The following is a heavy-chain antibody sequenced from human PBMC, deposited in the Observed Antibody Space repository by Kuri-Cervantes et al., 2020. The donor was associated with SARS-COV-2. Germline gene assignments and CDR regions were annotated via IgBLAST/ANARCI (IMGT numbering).Heavy chain of an antibody. CDR2: ISSRGDST. CDR3: AKNRRTVAAPFDY. V-gene: IGHV3-23*01. J-gene: IGHJ4*02. CDR1: GFTFSGYA. Sequence: GESLKISCAASGFTFSGYAMGWVRQAPGKGLEWVSSISSRGDSTYYADSVRGRFTISRDNSTNTLYLQMNSLRADDTAVYYCAKNRRTVAAPFDYWGQGTLVTVSS. D-gene: IGHD4-23*01.